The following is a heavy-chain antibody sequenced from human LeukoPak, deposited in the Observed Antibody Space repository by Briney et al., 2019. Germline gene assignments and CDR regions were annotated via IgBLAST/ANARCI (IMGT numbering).Heavy chain of an antibody. V-gene: IGHV4-34*01. CDR3: ARGQVQLWFDEKYYFDC. J-gene: IGHJ4*02. CDR1: GGSFSGYY. Sequence: SETLSLTCAVYGGSFSGYYWSWIRQPPGKGLEWIGEINHSGSTNYNPPLKSRVTISVDTSKNQFSLKLSSVTAADTAVYYCARGQVQLWFDEKYYFDCWGQGTLVTVSS. D-gene: IGHD5-18*01. CDR2: INHSGST.